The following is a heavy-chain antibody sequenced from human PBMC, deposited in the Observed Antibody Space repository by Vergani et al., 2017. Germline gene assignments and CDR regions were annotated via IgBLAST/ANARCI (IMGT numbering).Heavy chain of an antibody. V-gene: IGHV1-18*01. CDR1: GYTFTSYG. J-gene: IGHJ6*02. CDR3: ARNRIAAALYYYYGMDV. Sequence: QVQLVQSGAEVKKPGASVKVSCKASGYTFTSYGISWVRQATGQGLEWMGWISAYNGNTNYAQKLQGRVTMTTDTSTSTAYMELMSLRSDDTAVYYCARNRIAAALYYYYGMDVWGQGTTVTVSS. CDR2: ISAYNGNT. D-gene: IGHD6-13*01.